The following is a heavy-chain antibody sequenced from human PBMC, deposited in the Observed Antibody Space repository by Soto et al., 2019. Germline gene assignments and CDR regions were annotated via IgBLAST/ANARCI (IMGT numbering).Heavy chain of an antibody. V-gene: IGHV4-59*01. CDR3: ARRYGGNSDAFDI. Sequence: PSETMSLTCTGSGGSISSYYWSWIRQPPGKGLEWIGYIYYSGSTNYNPSLKSRVTISVDTSKNQFSLKLSSVTAADTAVYYCARRYGGNSDAFDIWGQVTMVTVSS. CDR1: GGSISSYY. J-gene: IGHJ3*02. D-gene: IGHD4-17*01. CDR2: IYYSGST.